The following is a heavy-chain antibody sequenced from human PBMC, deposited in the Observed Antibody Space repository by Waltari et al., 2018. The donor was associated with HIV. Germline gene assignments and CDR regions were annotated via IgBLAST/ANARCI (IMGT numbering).Heavy chain of an antibody. J-gene: IGHJ4*02. CDR2: IIPRFSKT. CDR1: GGTFSTYA. V-gene: IGHV1-69*13. Sequence: QVQLVQSGAEVKKTGSSVKVSCKASGGTFSTYAFSWVRQAPGQGLEWMGTIIPRFSKTNSAQKLQGRVTITAEESTSTAYMELSSLRSEDTAVYYCARGAGVTPVTSGLLDSWGQGTLVTVSS. CDR3: ARGAGVTPVTSGLLDS. D-gene: IGHD4-17*01.